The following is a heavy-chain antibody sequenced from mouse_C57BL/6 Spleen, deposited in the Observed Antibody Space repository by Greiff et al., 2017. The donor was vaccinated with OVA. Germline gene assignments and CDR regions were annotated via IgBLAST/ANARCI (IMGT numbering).Heavy chain of an antibody. CDR3: ARSDYGSSPAWFAY. Sequence: VQLQQPGAELVKPGASVKLSCKASGYTFTSYWMHWVKQRPGQGLEWIGMIHPNSGSTNYNEKFKSKATLTVDKSSSTAYMQLSSLTSEDSAVYSCARSDYGSSPAWFAYWGQGTLVTVSA. CDR2: IHPNSGST. CDR1: GYTFTSYW. J-gene: IGHJ3*01. V-gene: IGHV1-64*01. D-gene: IGHD1-1*01.